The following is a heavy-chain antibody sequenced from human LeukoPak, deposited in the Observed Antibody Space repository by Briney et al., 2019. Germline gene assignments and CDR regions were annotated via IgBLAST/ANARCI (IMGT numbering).Heavy chain of an antibody. Sequence: GGSLRLSCGASGFNFNSYTMNWVRQAPGEGLGWVASLLGSGSEMFYAASLKGRFTISRDNSKNSLYLQMNSLRVEDTAVYYCAKVQSDIVGAVFFSFDVWGQGTMVTVAS. CDR3: AKVQSDIVGAVFFSFDV. V-gene: IGHV3-21*06. CDR2: LLGSGSEM. J-gene: IGHJ3*01. CDR1: GFNFNSYT. D-gene: IGHD1-26*01.